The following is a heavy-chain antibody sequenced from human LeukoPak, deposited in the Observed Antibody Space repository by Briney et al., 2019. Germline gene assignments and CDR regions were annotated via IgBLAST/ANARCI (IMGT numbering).Heavy chain of an antibody. Sequence: SETLSLTCTVSGGSISSSSYYWGWIRQPPGKGLEWIGSIYYSGSTYYNPSLKSRVTISVDTSKNQFSLKLSSVTAADTAVYYCARLVTEYGDYATYYYYYMGVWGKGTTVTISS. CDR2: IYYSGST. V-gene: IGHV4-39*01. J-gene: IGHJ6*03. D-gene: IGHD4-17*01. CDR1: GGSISSSSYY. CDR3: ARLVTEYGDYATYYYYYMGV.